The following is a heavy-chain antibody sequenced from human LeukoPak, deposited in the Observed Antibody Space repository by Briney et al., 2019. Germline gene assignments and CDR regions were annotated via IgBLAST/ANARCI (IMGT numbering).Heavy chain of an antibody. Sequence: SETLSLTCTVSGGSINSYHWIWMRQPAGKGLEWIGRIYNSGSTIYNPSLKSRVTILLDTSKNHLSLKLSSVSAADTAVYYCATEGTGFDPWGQGTLVTVSS. CDR2: IYNSGST. CDR1: GGSINSYH. CDR3: ATEGTGFDP. V-gene: IGHV4-4*07. J-gene: IGHJ5*02. D-gene: IGHD3/OR15-3a*01.